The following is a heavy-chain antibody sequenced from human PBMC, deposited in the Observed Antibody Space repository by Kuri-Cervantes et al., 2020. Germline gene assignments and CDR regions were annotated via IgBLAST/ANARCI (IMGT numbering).Heavy chain of an antibody. J-gene: IGHJ4*02. CDR1: GFSLSTSGVG. V-gene: IGHV2-5*02. Sequence: SGPTLVKPTQTLTLTCTFSGFSLSTSGVGVGWIRQPPGKALEWLALIYWDDDKRYSPSLKSRLTITKDTSKNQVVLTMTNMDPVDTATYYCALYNVVVPAAISLDYWGQGTLVTVSS. CDR2: IYWDDDK. CDR3: ALYNVVVPAAISLDY. D-gene: IGHD2-2*01.